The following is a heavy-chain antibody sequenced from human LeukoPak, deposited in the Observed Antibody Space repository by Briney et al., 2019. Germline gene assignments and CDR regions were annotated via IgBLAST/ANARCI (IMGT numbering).Heavy chain of an antibody. Sequence: GGSLRLSCAASGFTFNNAWMNWVRQAPGKGLEWVGRIKSKNVGGTTDYAAPVKGRFTISRDDSKNTVYLQMNSLKIEDTAVYYCTSHAAFDPWGQGTMVTVSS. J-gene: IGHJ5*02. CDR3: TSHAAFDP. V-gene: IGHV3-15*01. CDR2: IKSKNVGGTT. CDR1: GFTFNNAW.